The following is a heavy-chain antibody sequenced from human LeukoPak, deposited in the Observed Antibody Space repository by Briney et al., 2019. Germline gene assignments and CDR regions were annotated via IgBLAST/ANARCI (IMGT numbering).Heavy chain of an antibody. CDR2: INPNSGGT. CDR1: GYTFTGYY. CDR3: ARYCRGPDAFDI. Sequence: EASVKVSCKASGYTFTGYYMHWVRQAPGQGLEWMGWINPNSGGTNYAQKFQGRVTMTRDTSTSTVYMELSSLRSEDTAVYYCARYCRGPDAFDIWGQGTMVTVSS. J-gene: IGHJ3*02. D-gene: IGHD2-15*01. V-gene: IGHV1-2*02.